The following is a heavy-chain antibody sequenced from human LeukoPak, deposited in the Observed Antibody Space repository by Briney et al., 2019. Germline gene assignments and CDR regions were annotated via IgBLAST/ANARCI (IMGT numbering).Heavy chain of an antibody. Sequence: ASVTVSCKASGYTLTSYYMHWVRQAPGQGLEWMGIINPSGGSTSYAQKFHGRVTMTRDTSTSTVYMELSSLRSEDTAVYYCARLGVVGATGVDYWGQGTLVTVSS. CDR2: INPSGGST. V-gene: IGHV1-46*01. J-gene: IGHJ4*02. CDR1: GYTLTSYY. CDR3: ARLGVVGATGVDY. D-gene: IGHD1-26*01.